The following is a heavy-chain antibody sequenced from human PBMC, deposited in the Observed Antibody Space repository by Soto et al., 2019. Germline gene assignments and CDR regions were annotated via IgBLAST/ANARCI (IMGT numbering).Heavy chain of an antibody. Sequence: PSETLSLTCTVSGGSISSGDYYWSWIRQPPGKGLEWIGYIYYSGSTYYNPSLKSRVTISVDTSKNQFSLKLSSVTAADTAVYYCARVDDYVWVVDYWGQGTLVTVSS. J-gene: IGHJ4*02. V-gene: IGHV4-30-4*01. D-gene: IGHD3-16*01. CDR1: GGSISSGDYY. CDR3: ARVDDYVWVVDY. CDR2: IYYSGST.